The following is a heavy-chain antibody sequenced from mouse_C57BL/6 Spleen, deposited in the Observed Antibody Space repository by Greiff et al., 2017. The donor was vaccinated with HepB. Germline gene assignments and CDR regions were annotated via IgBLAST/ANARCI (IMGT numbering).Heavy chain of an antibody. V-gene: IGHV5-17*01. CDR1: GFTFSDYG. J-gene: IGHJ1*03. CDR3: ARDVNYWYFDV. CDR2: ISSGSSTI. Sequence: EVMLVESGGGLVKPGGSLKLSCAASGFTFSDYGMHWVRQAPEKGLEWVAYISSGSSTIYYADTVKGRFTISRDNAKNTLFLQMTSLRSEDTAMYYCARDVNYWYFDVWGTGTTVTVSS.